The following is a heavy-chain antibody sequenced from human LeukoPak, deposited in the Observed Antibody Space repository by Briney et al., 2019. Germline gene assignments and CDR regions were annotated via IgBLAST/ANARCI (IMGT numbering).Heavy chain of an antibody. Sequence: PSETLSLTCTVSGGSISSSSYYWGWIRQPPGKGLEWIGSIYYSGSTNYNPSLKSRVTMSVDTSKNQFSLKLSSVTAADTAVYYCARDRLEYSSSSVAFDIWGQGTLVTVSS. CDR3: ARDRLEYSSSSVAFDI. CDR2: IYYSGST. J-gene: IGHJ3*02. V-gene: IGHV4-39*07. D-gene: IGHD6-6*01. CDR1: GGSISSSSYY.